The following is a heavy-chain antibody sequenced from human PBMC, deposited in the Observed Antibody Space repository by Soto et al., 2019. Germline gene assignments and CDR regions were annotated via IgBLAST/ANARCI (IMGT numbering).Heavy chain of an antibody. CDR2: IYYSGST. CDR3: ARQDYSNYPYYFDY. V-gene: IGHV4-59*08. J-gene: IGHJ4*02. D-gene: IGHD4-4*01. CDR1: GCSISSYY. Sequence: SETLSLTCTVSGCSISSYYWSWIRLPPGKGLEWIGYIYYSGSTNYNPSLKSRVTISVDTSKNQFSLKLSSVTAADTAVYYCARQDYSNYPYYFDYWGQGTLVTVSS.